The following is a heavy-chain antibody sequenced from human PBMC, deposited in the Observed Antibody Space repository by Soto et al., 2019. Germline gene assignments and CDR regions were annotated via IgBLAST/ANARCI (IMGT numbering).Heavy chain of an antibody. D-gene: IGHD7-27*01. CDR2: IYYSGST. J-gene: IGHJ6*02. CDR3: AREMWGSSYYYYGMDV. CDR1: GGSISSGGYY. V-gene: IGHV4-31*03. Sequence: PSETLSLTCTVSGGSISSGGYYWSWIRQHPGKGLEWIGYIYYSGSTYYNPSLKSRVTISVDTSKNQFSLKLSSVTAADTAVYYCAREMWGSSYYYYGMDVWGQGTTVTVSS.